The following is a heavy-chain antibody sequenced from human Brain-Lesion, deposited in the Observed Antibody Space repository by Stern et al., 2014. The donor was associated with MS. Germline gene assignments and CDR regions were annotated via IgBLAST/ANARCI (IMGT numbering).Heavy chain of an antibody. CDR3: ARDRVTTVTTYYFDS. CDR2: IYTSGKT. CDR1: GFTVRNYY. D-gene: IGHD4-17*01. Sequence: MQLVESGGGLVQPGGSLRLSCAASGFTVRNYYMSWVRQAPGKGLEWVSIIYTSGKTYYAGSVRGRFVISRDKSKSTLYLQMDSLRPEDTAVYYCARDRVTTVTTYYFDSWGQGTRVTVSS. J-gene: IGHJ4*02. V-gene: IGHV3-66*02.